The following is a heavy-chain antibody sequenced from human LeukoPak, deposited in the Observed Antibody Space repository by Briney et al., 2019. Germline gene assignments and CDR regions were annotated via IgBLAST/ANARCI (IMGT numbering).Heavy chain of an antibody. CDR2: IYYSGST. V-gene: IGHV4-59*08. D-gene: IGHD3-22*01. Sequence: PSETPSLTCTVSGGSISSYYWSWIRQPPGKGLEWIGYIYYSGSTNYNPSLKSRVTISVDTSKNQFSLKLSSVTAADTAVYYCARHSPRLGNAFDIWGQGTMVTVSS. CDR3: ARHSPRLGNAFDI. CDR1: GGSISSYY. J-gene: IGHJ3*02.